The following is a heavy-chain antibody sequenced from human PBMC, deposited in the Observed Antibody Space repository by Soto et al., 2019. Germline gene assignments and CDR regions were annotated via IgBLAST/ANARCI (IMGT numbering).Heavy chain of an antibody. D-gene: IGHD2-2*01. CDR2: INHSGST. CDR1: GGSFSGYY. V-gene: IGHV4-34*01. J-gene: IGHJ6*02. CDR3: ARGDIVVVPAAMRGTYYGMDV. Sequence: QVQLQQWGAGLLKPSETLSLTCAVYGGSFSGYYWSWIRQPPGKGLEWIGEINHSGSTNYNPSLKSRDTISVDTSKNQFSLKLSSVTAADTAVYYCARGDIVVVPAAMRGTYYGMDVWGQGTTVTVSS.